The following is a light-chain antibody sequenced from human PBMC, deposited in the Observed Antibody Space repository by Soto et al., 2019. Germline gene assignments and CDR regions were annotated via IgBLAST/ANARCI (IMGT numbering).Light chain of an antibody. J-gene: IGKJ1*01. CDR1: EPIRTW. CDR2: KTS. Sequence: DIQMTQSPSTLSASVGDTVTITCRASEPIRTWLAWYQQKPGKAPKLLIYKTSSLQSGVPSRFSDSGSGTEFTLTISSLQPDDFVTYYCQQYNNYRTFGQGTKVEMK. CDR3: QQYNNYRT. V-gene: IGKV1-5*03.